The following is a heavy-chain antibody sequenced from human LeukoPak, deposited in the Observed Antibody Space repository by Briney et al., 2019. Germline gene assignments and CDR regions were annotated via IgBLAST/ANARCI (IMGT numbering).Heavy chain of an antibody. J-gene: IGHJ6*03. CDR1: GFTFSSYT. CDR2: ISSMGAST. D-gene: IGHD2-2*01. V-gene: IGHV3-23*01. Sequence: GGSLRLSCADSGFTFSSYTMNWVRQAPGKGLEWVSGISSMGASTYYADSVKGRFTISRDNSKNTLYLQMDSLGTEDTAVYYCARMPSTEIYYLYYMDVWGKGTTVTVSS. CDR3: ARMPSTEIYYLYYMDV.